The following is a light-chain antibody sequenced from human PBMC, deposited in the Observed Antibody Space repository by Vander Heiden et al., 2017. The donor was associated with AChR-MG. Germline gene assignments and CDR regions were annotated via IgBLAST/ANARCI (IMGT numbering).Light chain of an antibody. J-gene: IGKJ2*01. Sequence: IQIAQSPSSLSASVGDRATITCQASQYISNNLDWYQKKPGKAPKLLIYDAVKRETGVPSRFSGSGSGTHFTFTISSLQPEDGATYYCQQEYNLPYTFGQGTKLEIK. V-gene: IGKV1-33*01. CDR2: DAV. CDR1: QYISNN. CDR3: QQEYNLPYT.